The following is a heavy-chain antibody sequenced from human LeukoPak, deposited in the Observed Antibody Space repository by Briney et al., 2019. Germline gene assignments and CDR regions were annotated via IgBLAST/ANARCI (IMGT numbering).Heavy chain of an antibody. J-gene: IGHJ4*02. CDR2: ISGSGGST. CDR3: AKGGSRWLQLPNYFDY. CDR1: GFTFSSYA. V-gene: IGHV3-23*01. D-gene: IGHD5-24*01. Sequence: GSLRLSCAASGFTFSSYAMSWVRQAPGKGLEWVSAISGSGGSTYYADSVKGRFTISRDNSKNTLYLQMNSLRAEDTAVYYCAKGGSRWLQLPNYFDYWGQGTLVTVSS.